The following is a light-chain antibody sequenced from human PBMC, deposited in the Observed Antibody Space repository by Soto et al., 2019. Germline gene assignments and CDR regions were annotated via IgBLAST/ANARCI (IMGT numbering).Light chain of an antibody. J-gene: IGLJ1*01. CDR3: ISYADSNNGL. CDR2: EVS. V-gene: IGLV2-8*01. Sequence: QSVLTQPPSASGSPGQSVTISCTGTSSDVGGYSSVAWFQHHPGKAPKLMIYEVSKRPSGVPDRFSGSKSGNTASLTGSGLQAEYEADYYCISYADSNNGLCGTGTKLTVL. CDR1: SSDVGGYSS.